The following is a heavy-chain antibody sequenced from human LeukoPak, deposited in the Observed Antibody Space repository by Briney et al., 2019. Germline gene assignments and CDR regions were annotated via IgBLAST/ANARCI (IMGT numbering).Heavy chain of an antibody. CDR2: IIPIFGTA. J-gene: IGHJ3*02. Sequence: SVKVSCKASGGTFSSYAISWVRQAPGQGLEWMGGIIPIFGTANYAQKFQGSVTITADESTSTAYMELSSLRSEDTAVYYCARTMYYYDSSGYYHDAFDIWGQGTMVTVSS. V-gene: IGHV1-69*13. CDR1: GGTFSSYA. CDR3: ARTMYYYDSSGYYHDAFDI. D-gene: IGHD3-22*01.